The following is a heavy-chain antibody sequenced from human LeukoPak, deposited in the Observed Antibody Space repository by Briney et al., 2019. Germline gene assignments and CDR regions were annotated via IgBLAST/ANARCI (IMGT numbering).Heavy chain of an antibody. Sequence: GGSLRLSCAASGFTFSSYEMNWVRQAPGKGLEWVSYISSSAGTTYYADSVKGRFTISRDNAKNLLYLQMHSLRAEDTAFYFCARQQQQLWYDWGQGTLVTVSS. CDR2: ISSSAGTT. V-gene: IGHV3-48*03. J-gene: IGHJ4*02. D-gene: IGHD5-18*01. CDR1: GFTFSSYE. CDR3: ARQQQQLWYD.